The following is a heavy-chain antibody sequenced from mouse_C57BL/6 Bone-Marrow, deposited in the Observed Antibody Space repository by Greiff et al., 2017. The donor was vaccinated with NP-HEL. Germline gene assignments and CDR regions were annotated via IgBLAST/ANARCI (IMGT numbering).Heavy chain of an antibody. V-gene: IGHV7-1*01. CDR2: SRNKANDYTT. J-gene: IGHJ2*01. CDR1: GFTFSDFY. CDR3: ARDLGGY. D-gene: IGHD3-3*01. Sequence: EVQRVESGGGLVQSGRSLRLSCATSGFTFSDFYMEWVRQAPGKGLEWIAASRNKANDYTTEYSASVKGRFIVSRDTSQSILYLQMNALRAEDTAIYYCARDLGGYWGQGTTLTVSS.